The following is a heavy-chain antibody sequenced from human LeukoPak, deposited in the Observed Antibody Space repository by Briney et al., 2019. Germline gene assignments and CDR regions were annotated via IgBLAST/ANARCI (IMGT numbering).Heavy chain of an antibody. Sequence: GGSLRLSCAASGFTFSSYSMNWVRQAPGKGLEWVSSISSSSSYIYYADSVKGRFTISRDNAKNSLYLQMNSLRAEDTAVYYCARGDSTVTPKYFQYWGQGTLVTVSS. CDR2: ISSSSSYI. V-gene: IGHV3-21*04. CDR3: ARGDSTVTPKYFQY. CDR1: GFTFSSYS. D-gene: IGHD4-23*01. J-gene: IGHJ1*01.